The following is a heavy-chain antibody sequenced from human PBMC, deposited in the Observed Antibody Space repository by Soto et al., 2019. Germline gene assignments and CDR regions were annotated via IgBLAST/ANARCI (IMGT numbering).Heavy chain of an antibody. CDR3: ASDLSDYLFDY. Sequence: GGSLRLSCAASGFTFSSYWMSWVRQAPGKGLEGVANIKQDGSEKYYGDSVKGRFTISRDNAKISVYLQMNSLRAEDTAVCYCASDLSDYLFDYWGQGTLVTVSS. CDR1: GFTFSSYW. J-gene: IGHJ4*02. V-gene: IGHV3-7*01. D-gene: IGHD1-26*01. CDR2: IKQDGSEK.